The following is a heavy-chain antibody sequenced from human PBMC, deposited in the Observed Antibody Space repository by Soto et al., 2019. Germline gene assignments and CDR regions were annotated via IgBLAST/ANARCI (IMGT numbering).Heavy chain of an antibody. Sequence: PWGSLRLSCAASGFTFSSYAMSWVRQAPGKGLEWVSAISGSGGSTYYADSVKGRFTISRDNSKNTLYLQMNSLRAEDTAVYYCAKEPEGCGDPYYYYGMDVWGQGTTVTVSS. CDR1: GFTFSSYA. V-gene: IGHV3-23*01. J-gene: IGHJ6*02. CDR2: ISGSGGST. D-gene: IGHD3-10*01. CDR3: AKEPEGCGDPYYYYGMDV.